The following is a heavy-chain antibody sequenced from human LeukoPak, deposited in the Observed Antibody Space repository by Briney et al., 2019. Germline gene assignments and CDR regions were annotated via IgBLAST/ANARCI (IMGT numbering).Heavy chain of an antibody. CDR1: GGSISRYY. Sequence: SETLSLTCTVSGGSISRYYWSWIRQPPGKGVEWIGYIYYSGSTNYNPSLKSRVTISVDTSKNQFSLKLSSVTAADTAVYYCARDKASGWFFDYWGRGTLVTVSS. J-gene: IGHJ4*02. CDR3: ARDKASGWFFDY. D-gene: IGHD6-19*01. V-gene: IGHV4-59*01. CDR2: IYYSGST.